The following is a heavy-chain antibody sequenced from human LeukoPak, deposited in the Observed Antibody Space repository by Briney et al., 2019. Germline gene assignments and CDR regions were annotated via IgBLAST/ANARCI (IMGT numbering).Heavy chain of an antibody. CDR3: ARAPNWRFDH. CDR2: IYSDGTT. D-gene: IGHD1-1*01. J-gene: IGHJ4*02. V-gene: IGHV3-53*01. CDR1: GFSVSSIY. Sequence: PTGGSLRLSCAASGFSVSSIYVNWVRQAPGKGLEWVSVIYSDGTTYYADSVKGRFTISRDDSKNTLYLHMNSLRAEDTAVYYCARAPNWRFDHWGQGTLVTVSS.